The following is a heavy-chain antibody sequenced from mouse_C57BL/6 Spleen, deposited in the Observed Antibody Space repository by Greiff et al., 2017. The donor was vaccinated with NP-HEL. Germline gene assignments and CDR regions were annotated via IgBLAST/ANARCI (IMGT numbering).Heavy chain of an antibody. V-gene: IGHV1-82*01. CDR2: IYPGDGDT. CDR3: ARYSNYVSYAMDY. Sequence: QVQLKQSGPELVKPGASVKISCKASGYAFSSSWMNWVKQRPGKGLEWIGQIYPGDGDTNYNGKFKGKATLTADKSSSTAYMQLSSLTSEDSAVYFCARYSNYVSYAMDYWGQGTSVTVSS. D-gene: IGHD2-5*01. CDR1: GYAFSSSW. J-gene: IGHJ4*01.